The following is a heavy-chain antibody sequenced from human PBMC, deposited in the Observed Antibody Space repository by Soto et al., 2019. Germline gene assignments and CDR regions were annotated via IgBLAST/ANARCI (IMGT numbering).Heavy chain of an antibody. D-gene: IGHD3-10*01. V-gene: IGHV3-23*01. J-gene: IGHJ4*02. CDR1: GFTFSSYA. CDR3: AKGLGEHKGVFDY. CDR2: ISGSGGST. Sequence: PGGSLRLSCAASGFTFSSYAMSWVRQAPVKGLEWVSAISGSGGSTYYADSVKGRFTISRDNSKNTLYLQMNSLRAEDTAVYYCAKGLGEHKGVFDYWGQGTLVTVSS.